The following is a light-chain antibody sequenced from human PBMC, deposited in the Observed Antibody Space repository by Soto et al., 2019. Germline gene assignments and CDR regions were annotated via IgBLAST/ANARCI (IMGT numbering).Light chain of an antibody. J-gene: IGKJ5*01. CDR3: QQRSNWPRSIT. Sequence: EIVLTQSPGTLSLSPGERATLSCRASQSVSSSYLAWYQQKPGQAPRLLIYDASSRATGIPDRFSGSGSGTDFTLTISSLEPEDFAVYYCQQRSNWPRSITLGQGTRLEIK. V-gene: IGKV3D-20*02. CDR1: QSVSSSY. CDR2: DAS.